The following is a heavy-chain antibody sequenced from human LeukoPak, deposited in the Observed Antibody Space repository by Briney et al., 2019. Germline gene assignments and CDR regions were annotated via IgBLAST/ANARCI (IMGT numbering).Heavy chain of an antibody. CDR2: FIPIFGTA. D-gene: IGHD2-2*01. CDR3: AMIVVVPAAMNPYYFDY. V-gene: IGHV1-69*13. J-gene: IGHJ4*02. Sequence: SVKVSCKASGGTFSSYAISWVRQTPGQGLEWMRGFIPIFGTANYAQKFQGRVTITADESTSTAYMELSSLRSEDTAVYYCAMIVVVPAAMNPYYFDYWGQGTLVTVSS. CDR1: GGTFSSYA.